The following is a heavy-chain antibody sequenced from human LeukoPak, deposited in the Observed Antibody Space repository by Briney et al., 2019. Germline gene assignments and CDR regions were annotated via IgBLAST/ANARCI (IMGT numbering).Heavy chain of an antibody. J-gene: IGHJ5*02. CDR2: ISSSSSYI. CDR3: ARDPEGYNWFDP. Sequence: PGGSLRLSCAASGFTFSSYSMNWVRQAPGKGLEWVSSISSSSSYIYYADSVKGRFTISRDNAKNSLYLQMSSLGAEDTAVYYCARDPEGYNWFDPWGQGTLVTVSS. CDR1: GFTFSSYS. V-gene: IGHV3-21*01.